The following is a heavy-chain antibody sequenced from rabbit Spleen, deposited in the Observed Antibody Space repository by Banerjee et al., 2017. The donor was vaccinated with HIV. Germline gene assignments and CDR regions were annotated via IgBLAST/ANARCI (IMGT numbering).Heavy chain of an antibody. CDR2: IYGGSGDST. Sequence: QEQLEESGGDLVKPEGSLTLTCTASGFSFSSSYWICWVRQAPGKGLEWIACIYGGSGDSTLYTSWAKGRFTGSKTSSTTVTLQMTSLTAADTATYFCARGANSATYTWAFDLWGPGTLVTVS. CDR1: GFSFSSSYW. J-gene: IGHJ4*01. V-gene: IGHV1S45*01. D-gene: IGHD1-1*01. CDR3: ARGANSATYTWAFDL.